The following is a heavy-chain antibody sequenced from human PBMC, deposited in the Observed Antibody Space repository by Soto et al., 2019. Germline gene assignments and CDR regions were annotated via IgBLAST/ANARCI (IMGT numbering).Heavy chain of an antibody. CDR3: AKTLSSGIAVASDY. D-gene: IGHD6-19*01. Sequence: EVQLLESGGGLVQPGGCLRLSCAASGFTFSTYAMSWVRQAPGKGLEWVSAISASGESTYSADSVKGRFTISRDNSKNTLYLQMNSLRAEDTAVYYCAKTLSSGIAVASDYWGQGTLVTVSS. CDR1: GFTFSTYA. J-gene: IGHJ4*02. V-gene: IGHV3-23*01. CDR2: ISASGEST.